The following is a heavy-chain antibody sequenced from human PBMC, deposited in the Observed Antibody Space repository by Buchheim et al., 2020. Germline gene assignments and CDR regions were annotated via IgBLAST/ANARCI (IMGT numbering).Heavy chain of an antibody. Sequence: QVQLQESGPGLVKPSGTLSLTCAVSGGSVSSGNWWSWVRQPPGKGLEWIGEIYHGGVSNYNPSLRSRVTISVDKSKNQVSLELNSVTATDTAVYHCARFFWSGIHGMDVWGQGTT. CDR3: ARFFWSGIHGMDV. CDR2: IYHGGVS. CDR1: GGSVSSGNW. J-gene: IGHJ6*02. V-gene: IGHV4-4*02. D-gene: IGHD3-3*01.